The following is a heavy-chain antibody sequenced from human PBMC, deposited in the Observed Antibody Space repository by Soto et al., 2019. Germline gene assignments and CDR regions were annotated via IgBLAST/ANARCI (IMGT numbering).Heavy chain of an antibody. D-gene: IGHD3-22*01. CDR2: INAGNGNT. V-gene: IGHV1-3*01. CDR1: GYTFTSYA. Sequence: ASVKVSCKASGYTFTSYAMHWVRQAPGQRLEWMGWINAGNGNTKYSQKFQGRVTITRDTSASTAYMGLSSLRSEDTAVYYCARARVYYDSSGSARSYYFDYWGQGTLVTVSS. J-gene: IGHJ4*02. CDR3: ARARVYYDSSGSARSYYFDY.